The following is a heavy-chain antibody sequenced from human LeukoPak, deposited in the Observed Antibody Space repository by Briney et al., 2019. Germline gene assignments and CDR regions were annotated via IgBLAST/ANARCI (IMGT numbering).Heavy chain of an antibody. J-gene: IGHJ5*02. V-gene: IGHV4-34*01. CDR1: GGSFSDYY. Sequence: SETPSLTCAVYGGSFSDYYWSYIRQSPGKGLEWIGEINHSGNSNYNPSLESRVTMSVDTSKKQFSLKLVSLTAADTAVYYCARGRSQRRFLATPFDPWGQGTLVTVSS. CDR3: ARGRSQRRFLATPFDP. D-gene: IGHD4-23*01. CDR2: INHSGNS.